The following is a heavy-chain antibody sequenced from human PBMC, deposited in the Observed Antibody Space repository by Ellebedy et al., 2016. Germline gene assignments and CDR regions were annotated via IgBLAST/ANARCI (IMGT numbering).Heavy chain of an antibody. CDR1: GFSFSSYW. CDR3: ARNRDYGLDY. D-gene: IGHD4/OR15-4a*01. CDR2: IDGDGSTT. Sequence: GESLKISCAASGFSFSSYWMFWVRQAPGKGLVWVSNIDGDGSTTSHEDSVRGRFTISRDNAKSIVYLQMNSVRAEDSAMYFCARNRDYGLDYWGQGTPVTVSS. J-gene: IGHJ4*02. V-gene: IGHV3-74*01.